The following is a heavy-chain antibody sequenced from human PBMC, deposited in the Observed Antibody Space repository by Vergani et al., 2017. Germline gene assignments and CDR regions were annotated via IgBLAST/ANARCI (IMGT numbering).Heavy chain of an antibody. V-gene: IGHV4-59*01. D-gene: IGHD3-10*01. J-gene: IGHJ5*02. CDR3: GRVADFYGLWSRLLDL. CDR1: GGSISSYY. CDR2: MYHSGST. Sequence: QLHLQESGPGLVKPSETLSLTCTVSGGSISSYYWSWIRQPPGKELGRIGYMYHSGSTNYNPSLETRVTISGDTSKNQFSLKLNSVTAADTAVYYCGRVADFYGLWSRLLDLWGQGILVTVSS.